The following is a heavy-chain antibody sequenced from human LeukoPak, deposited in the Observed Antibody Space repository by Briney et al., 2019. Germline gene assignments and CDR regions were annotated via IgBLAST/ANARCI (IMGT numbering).Heavy chain of an antibody. CDR2: NITILGIA. J-gene: IGHJ5*02. D-gene: IGHD1-7*01. CDR1: RGTFSSYT. V-gene: IGHV1-69*10. Sequence: SVKVTCKASRGTFSSYTISWVRQAPGQGRAWVGGNITILGIANYPQKFRGRVTITPHKSTSTAYMELNSLRSEDTAVYYCANLSGGGITGTTNNWFDPWGQGTLVTVSS. CDR3: ANLSGGGITGTTNNWFDP.